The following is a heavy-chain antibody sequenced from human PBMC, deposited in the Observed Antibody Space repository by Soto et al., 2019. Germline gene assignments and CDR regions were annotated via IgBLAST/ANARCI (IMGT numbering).Heavy chain of an antibody. D-gene: IGHD3-3*01. CDR2: INHSGRT. V-gene: IGHV4-34*01. CDR1: GESFGYYY. Sequence: QVQLQQWGTGLLKPSETLSLTCGVYGESFGYYYWSWIRQPPGKGLEWIGEINHSGRTKYKSSLQSRGTISIDSAKTQFSLTMTSVTAADTAVYYCARWDYDFREAFDIWGQGTMVTVSS. J-gene: IGHJ3*02. CDR3: ARWDYDFREAFDI.